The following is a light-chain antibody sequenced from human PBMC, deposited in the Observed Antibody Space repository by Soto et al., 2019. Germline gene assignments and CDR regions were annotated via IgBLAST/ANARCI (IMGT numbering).Light chain of an antibody. CDR3: QPANSSPLT. CDR1: QGISNW. Sequence: DIQMTQSPSSVSASVGDRVSITCRASQGISNWLAWYQQKPGRAPKLLIYTGSSLQSGVPSRFSGTGSGTDFTLTISSLQPEDVATYYCQPANSSPLTFGGGTKVEIK. J-gene: IGKJ4*01. V-gene: IGKV1-12*01. CDR2: TGS.